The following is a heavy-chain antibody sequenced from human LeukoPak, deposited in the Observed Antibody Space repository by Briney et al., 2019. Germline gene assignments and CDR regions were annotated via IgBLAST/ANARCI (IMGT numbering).Heavy chain of an antibody. CDR2: INHSGST. J-gene: IGHJ5*02. D-gene: IGHD2-15*01. CDR1: GGSFSGYY. V-gene: IGHV4-34*01. CDR3: ASSGLLTNWFDP. Sequence: SETLSLTCAVYGGSFSGYYWSCIRQPPGKGLEWIGEINHSGSTNYNPSLKSRVTISVDTSKNQFSLKLSSVTAADTAVYYCASSGLLTNWFDPWGQGTLVTVSS.